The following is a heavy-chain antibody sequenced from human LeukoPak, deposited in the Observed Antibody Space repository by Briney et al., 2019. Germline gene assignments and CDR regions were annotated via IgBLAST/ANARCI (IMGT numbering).Heavy chain of an antibody. CDR1: GGSMRSSTYY. Sequence: SETLSLTCTVSGGSMRSSTYYWGWMRQPPGKGLEWIANIYNSGSTYYNPSLKSRVSLSVDTSKNQFSLKLNSVTAADTAVFYCAANSADYNTLGSSYKVWGQGTLVTVSS. J-gene: IGHJ4*02. D-gene: IGHD3-10*01. V-gene: IGHV4-39*01. CDR2: IYNSGST. CDR3: AANSADYNTLGSSYKV.